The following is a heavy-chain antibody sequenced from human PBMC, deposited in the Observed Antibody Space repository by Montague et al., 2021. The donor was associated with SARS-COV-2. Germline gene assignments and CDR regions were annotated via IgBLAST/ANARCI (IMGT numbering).Heavy chain of an antibody. Sequence: SLRLSCAASGFTFDDYAVHWVRQVPEKGLEWVALIRGSGGSTNYADSVRGRFTVSRDNYKNSLYLQMSSLKTDDTALYYCATLHVLGYYRLDFWGQGTTVTVSS. CDR1: GFTFDDYA. V-gene: IGHV3-43*02. CDR2: IRGSGGST. CDR3: ATLHVLGYYRLDF. J-gene: IGHJ6*01. D-gene: IGHD3-16*01.